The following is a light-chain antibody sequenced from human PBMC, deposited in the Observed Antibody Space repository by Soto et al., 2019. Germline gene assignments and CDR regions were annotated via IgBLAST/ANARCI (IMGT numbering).Light chain of an antibody. CDR3: QQRSNWPPIT. CDR1: LSVSNY. J-gene: IGKJ5*01. Sequence: ERVLEQSPATLSLSPGERATLSCRASLSVSNYLAWYQQKPGQAPRLLIYDASNRATGIPGRFSGSGAGTDFTLTISSLEPEDFAVYYCQQRSNWPPITFGQGTRLEIK. CDR2: DAS. V-gene: IGKV3-11*01.